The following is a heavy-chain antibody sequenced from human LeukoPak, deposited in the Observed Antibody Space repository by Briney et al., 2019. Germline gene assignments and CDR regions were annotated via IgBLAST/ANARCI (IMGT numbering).Heavy chain of an antibody. CDR2: INSDGSST. D-gene: IGHD2-15*01. J-gene: IGHJ4*02. CDR3: ATSTYCSGGGCYSRTFQY. Sequence: GGSLRLSCAASGFTFSSYWMHWVRQAPGKGLVWVSRINSDGSSTTYAGSVKGRSTISRDNAKNTLYLQMNSLRAEDTAVYYCATSTYCSGGGCYSRTFQYWGQGTLVTVSS. CDR1: GFTFSSYW. V-gene: IGHV3-74*01.